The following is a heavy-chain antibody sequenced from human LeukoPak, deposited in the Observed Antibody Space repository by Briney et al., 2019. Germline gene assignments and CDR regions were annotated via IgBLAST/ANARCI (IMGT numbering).Heavy chain of an antibody. J-gene: IGHJ6*04. Sequence: SETLSLTCTVSGGSISSGGYYWSWIRQHPGKGLEWIGYIYYSGSTYYNPSLESRVTISVDTSKNQFSLKLSSVTAADTAVYYCARDTEGPRDYYYYYGMDVWGKGTTVTVSS. CDR1: GGSISSGGYY. CDR2: IYYSGST. CDR3: ARDTEGPRDYYYYYGMDV. V-gene: IGHV4-31*03.